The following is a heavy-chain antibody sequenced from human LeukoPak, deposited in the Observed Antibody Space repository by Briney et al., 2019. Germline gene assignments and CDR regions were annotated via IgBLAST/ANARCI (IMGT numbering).Heavy chain of an antibody. D-gene: IGHD6-13*01. V-gene: IGHV3-30*18. J-gene: IGHJ4*02. CDR2: ISYDGSKI. Sequence: PGRSLRLSCAASGFTFSGSGMHWVRQAPGKGLEWVAVISYDGSKIYYADSVKGRFTISRDNSKNTLYLQMNSLRADDTAVYHCAKPPPANSIWHGVEYWGQGTLVTVSS. CDR3: AKPPPANSIWHGVEY. CDR1: GFTFSGSG.